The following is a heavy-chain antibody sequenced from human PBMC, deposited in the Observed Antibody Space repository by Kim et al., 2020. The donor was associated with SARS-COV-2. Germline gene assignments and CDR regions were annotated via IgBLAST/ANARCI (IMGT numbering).Heavy chain of an antibody. CDR3: ASDVGNRGNDYYFDS. J-gene: IGHJ4*01. CDR1: GFTFSNYW. V-gene: IGHV3-7*01. D-gene: IGHD3-16*01. Sequence: GGSLRLSCAVSGFTFSNYWMTWVRQAPGKGLEWVANIKQDGSEQHYVDSVEGRFTISRDNARNSLFLQMNSLRAEDTAVYYCASDVGNRGNDYYFDSWG. CDR2: IKQDGSEQ.